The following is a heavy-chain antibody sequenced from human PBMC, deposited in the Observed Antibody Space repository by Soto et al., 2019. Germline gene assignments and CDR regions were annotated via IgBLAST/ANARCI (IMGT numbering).Heavy chain of an antibody. CDR1: AGTFISYA. V-gene: IGHV1-69*13. J-gene: IGHJ3*02. CDR3: ARPTSVAVGAFDI. D-gene: IGHD6-19*01. Sequence: XSVKVSFKASAGTFISYAISWVRQAPGQGLEWMGGIIPIFGTANYAQKFQGRVTITADESTSTAYMELSSLRSEDTAVYYCARPTSVAVGAFDIWGQGTMVTVSS. CDR2: IIPIFGTA.